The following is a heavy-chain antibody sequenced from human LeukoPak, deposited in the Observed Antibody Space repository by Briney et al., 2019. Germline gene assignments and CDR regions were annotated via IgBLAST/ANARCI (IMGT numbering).Heavy chain of an antibody. D-gene: IGHD3-10*01. Sequence: SETLSLTCAVYGGSFSGYYWSWIRQPPGKGLEWIGEINHSGSTYYNPSLKSRVTISVDTSKNQFSLKLSSVTAADTAVYYCARDNYYGSGIYSYYFDYWGQGTLVTVSS. CDR1: GGSFSGYY. V-gene: IGHV4-34*01. J-gene: IGHJ4*02. CDR3: ARDNYYGSGIYSYYFDY. CDR2: INHSGST.